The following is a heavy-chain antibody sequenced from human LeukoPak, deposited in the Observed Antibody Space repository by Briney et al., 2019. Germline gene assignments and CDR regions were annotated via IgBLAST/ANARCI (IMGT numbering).Heavy chain of an antibody. CDR2: ITAYNSNT. J-gene: IGHJ6*02. CDR3: AREYSSPYYYYGMDV. D-gene: IGHD6-13*01. V-gene: IGHV1-18*01. Sequence: ASLWSSCAAPGYTFTTSGISSVRHGPVHRLERIGWITAYNSNTNYAQKLQGTVTITTDTSTSTAYMKLRSLRSHDTDVYYCAREYSSPYYYYGMDVRGQVTTVTVSS. CDR1: GYTFTTSG.